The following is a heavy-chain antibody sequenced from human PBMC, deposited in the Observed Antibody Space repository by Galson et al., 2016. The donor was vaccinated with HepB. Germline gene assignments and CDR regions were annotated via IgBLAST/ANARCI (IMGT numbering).Heavy chain of an antibody. V-gene: IGHV3-7*01. CDR2: TDQDGNEE. Sequence: SLRLSCAASGFTSINAWMSWVRQAPGRGLEWVANTDQDGNEEYYVDSLKGRFTISRDNAKNSLYLQMNSLRAEDTAVYYCARTDSNFFDYWGQGTLVTVSS. CDR3: ARTDSNFFDY. CDR1: GFTSINAW. J-gene: IGHJ4*02. D-gene: IGHD4-11*01.